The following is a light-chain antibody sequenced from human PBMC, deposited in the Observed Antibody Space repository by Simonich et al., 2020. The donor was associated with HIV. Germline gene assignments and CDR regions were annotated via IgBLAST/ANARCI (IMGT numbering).Light chain of an antibody. V-gene: IGKV1-12*01. CDR1: EDITSY. CDR2: AAS. J-gene: IGKJ5*01. Sequence: DIQMTQSPSSVSASVGDRVTITCRASEDITSYLAWYQQKPGQAPKLLIFAASSLQSGVPSRFSGSGSGTDFTLTISSLQPEDFAIYYCQQANSFPVTFGQRTRLEIK. CDR3: QQANSFPVT.